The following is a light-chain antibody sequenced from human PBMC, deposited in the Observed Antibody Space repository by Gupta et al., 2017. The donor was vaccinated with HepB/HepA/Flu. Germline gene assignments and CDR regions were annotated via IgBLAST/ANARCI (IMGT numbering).Light chain of an antibody. CDR1: TGAVTSGHY. Sequence: VVTPAPSLTVSPGGTFTLTCDSSTGAVTSGHYPYWFRQKPGQAHRTLIYDTSNKQSWTPVRFSGSLRGGKAALTLSGAQPEDEDDYYCWLSDSDFRVFGGGTKLTVL. J-gene: IGLJ3*02. CDR2: DTS. V-gene: IGLV7-46*01. CDR3: WLSDSDFRV.